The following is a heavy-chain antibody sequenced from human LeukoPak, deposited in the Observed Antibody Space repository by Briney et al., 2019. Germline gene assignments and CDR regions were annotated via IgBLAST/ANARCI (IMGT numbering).Heavy chain of an antibody. J-gene: IGHJ3*02. V-gene: IGHV3-23*01. CDR1: GFTFSSYA. D-gene: IGHD3-22*01. CDR2: ISGSGGST. CDR3: AKDGEYDSSPLDAFDI. Sequence: QAGGSLRLSCAASGFTFSSYAMSWVRQAPGKGLEWVSAISGSGGSTYYADSVKGRFTISRDNSKNTLYLQMNSLRAEDTAVYYCAKDGEYDSSPLDAFDIWGQGTMVTVSS.